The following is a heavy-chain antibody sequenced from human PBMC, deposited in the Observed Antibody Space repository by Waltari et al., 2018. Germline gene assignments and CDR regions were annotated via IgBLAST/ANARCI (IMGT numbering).Heavy chain of an antibody. CDR1: GFTFSSYW. V-gene: IGHV3-74*01. J-gene: IGHJ4*02. D-gene: IGHD5-18*01. CDR3: ARVEYSYGPYCFDS. CDR2: ISSNENTT. Sequence: EVQLVESGGGLVQPGGSLRLSCEASGFTFSSYWMHWVRQAPGQGLVWVSRISSNENTTTYADSVKGRFTISRDNAKNTLYLQMNSLRAEDTAVYYCARVEYSYGPYCFDSWGQGTPVTVSS.